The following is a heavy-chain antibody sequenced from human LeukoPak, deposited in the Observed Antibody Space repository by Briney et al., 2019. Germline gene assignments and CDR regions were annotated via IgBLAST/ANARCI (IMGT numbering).Heavy chain of an antibody. CDR1: GFTFSTYT. CDR2: ISSSSGYI. Sequence: GGSLRLSCAASGFTFSTYTMNWVRQAPGKGLEWVSSISSSSGYIYYADSVKGRFTISRDNSKNTLYLQMNSLRAEDTAVYYCAIYYYYGMDVWGQGTTVTVSS. J-gene: IGHJ6*02. V-gene: IGHV3-21*04. CDR3: AIYYYYGMDV.